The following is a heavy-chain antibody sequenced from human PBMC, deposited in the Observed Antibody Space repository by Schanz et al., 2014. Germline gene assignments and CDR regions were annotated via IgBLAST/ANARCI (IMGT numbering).Heavy chain of an antibody. CDR2: ITGGSTTYT. J-gene: IGHJ5*02. V-gene: IGHV3-21*04. D-gene: IGHD3-10*01. Sequence: VQLVESGGGLVQPGGSLRLSCAGSGFTFRSYAMTWVRQAPGKGLEWVSCITGGSTTYTYYADSVRGRFTISRDNAKTSLYLQMHSLRPDDTAVYYCARAPPLVRGIAGWFGPWGQGSLVTVSS. CDR1: GFTFRSYA. CDR3: ARAPPLVRGIAGWFGP.